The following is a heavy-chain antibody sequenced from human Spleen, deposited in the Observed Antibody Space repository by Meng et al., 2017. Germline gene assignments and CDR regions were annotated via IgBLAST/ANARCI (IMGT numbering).Heavy chain of an antibody. J-gene: IGHJ2*01. Sequence: VQLVESGGGLVNPGGSLRLSCAASGFTFSTYSMTWVRQAPGKGLDWVSSISPSSSNIYYADSVKGRFTISRDNAQNSLYLQMNSLRADDTAVYYCARYTSNSDHTYWYFDLWGRGTLVTVSS. D-gene: IGHD6-13*01. CDR3: ARYTSNSDHTYWYFDL. CDR1: GFTFSTYS. CDR2: ISPSSSNI. V-gene: IGHV3-21*01.